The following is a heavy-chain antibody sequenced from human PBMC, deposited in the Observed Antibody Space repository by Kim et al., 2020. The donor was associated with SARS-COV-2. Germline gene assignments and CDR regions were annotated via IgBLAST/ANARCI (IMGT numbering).Heavy chain of an antibody. CDR3: AKDSHYDSSGYLFYYGMDV. CDR1: GFTFSSYG. V-gene: IGHV3-30*18. D-gene: IGHD3-22*01. CDR2: ISYDGSNK. J-gene: IGHJ6*02. Sequence: GGSLRLSCAASGFTFSSYGMHWVRQAPGKGLEWVAVISYDGSNKYYADSVKGRFTISRDNSKNTLYLQMNSLRAEDTAVYYCAKDSHYDSSGYLFYYGMDVWGQGTTVTVSS.